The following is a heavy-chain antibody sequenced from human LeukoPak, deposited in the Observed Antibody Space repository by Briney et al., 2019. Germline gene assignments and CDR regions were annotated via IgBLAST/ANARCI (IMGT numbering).Heavy chain of an antibody. Sequence: PSETLSLTCTVSGGSISSGSYYWSWIRQPAGKGLEWIGRIYTSGSTNYNPSLKSRVTISVDTSKNQFSLKLSSVTAADTAVYYCARELLRYFDRGYYYYYYMDVWGKGTTVTVSS. D-gene: IGHD3-9*01. CDR2: IYTSGST. CDR1: GGSISSGSYY. CDR3: ARELLRYFDRGYYYYYYMDV. J-gene: IGHJ6*03. V-gene: IGHV4-61*02.